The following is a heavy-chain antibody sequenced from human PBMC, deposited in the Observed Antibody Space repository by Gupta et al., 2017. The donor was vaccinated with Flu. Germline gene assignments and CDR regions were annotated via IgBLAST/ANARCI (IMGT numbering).Heavy chain of an antibody. D-gene: IGHD1-26*01. V-gene: IGHV3-23*01. CDR1: GFTFSTYA. CDR3: AKRPIVGGSEWGAFDL. Sequence: EVQLLESGGDFVQPGGSLRLSYTASGFTFSTYAMNWVRQAPGKGLEWVSTISGSGGETYYADSVKGRFTISRDNSRDTLYLQMNGLRDGDTAIYYCAKRPIVGGSEWGAFDLWGQGTMVTVSS. CDR2: ISGSGGET. J-gene: IGHJ3*01.